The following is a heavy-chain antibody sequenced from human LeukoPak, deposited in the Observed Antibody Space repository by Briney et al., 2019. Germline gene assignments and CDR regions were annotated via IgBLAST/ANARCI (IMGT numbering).Heavy chain of an antibody. Sequence: PSETLSLTCTVSGGSISSYYWSWIRQPAGKGLEWIGRIYTSGSTNYNPSLKSRVTMSVDTSKNQFSLKLSSVTAADTAVHYCARDGMVRGVRHFDYWGQGTLVTVSS. D-gene: IGHD3-10*01. CDR2: IYTSGST. CDR3: ARDGMVRGVRHFDY. V-gene: IGHV4-4*07. J-gene: IGHJ4*02. CDR1: GGSISSYY.